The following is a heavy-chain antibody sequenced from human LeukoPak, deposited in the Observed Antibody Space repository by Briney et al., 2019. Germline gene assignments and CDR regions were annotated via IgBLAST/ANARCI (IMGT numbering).Heavy chain of an antibody. Sequence: PSETLSLTCAVYGGSFSEYDWSWIRQPPGKGLEWIAGINHSGSTNYNPSLKSRVTIPVDTSKTQFSLKLSSVTAADTAVYYCARGPRGLGMAGTFDYWGQGTLVTVSS. V-gene: IGHV4-34*01. CDR3: ARGPRGLGMAGTFDY. CDR2: INHSGST. J-gene: IGHJ4*02. D-gene: IGHD6-19*01. CDR1: GGSFSEYD.